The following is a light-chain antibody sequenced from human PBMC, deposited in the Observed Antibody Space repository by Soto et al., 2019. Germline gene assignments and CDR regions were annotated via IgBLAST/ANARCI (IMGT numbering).Light chain of an antibody. CDR1: SRDVG. CDR2: EVT. CDR3: SSYTNNFVL. J-gene: IGLJ3*02. V-gene: IGLV2-14*01. Sequence: QSVLTQPPSLSGTPGQRVTISCIGTSRDVGVSWYQQHPGKAPKLMIYEVTNRPSGVSFRFSGSKSGNTASLTISGLQAEDEADYFCSSYTNNFVLFGGGTKLTVL.